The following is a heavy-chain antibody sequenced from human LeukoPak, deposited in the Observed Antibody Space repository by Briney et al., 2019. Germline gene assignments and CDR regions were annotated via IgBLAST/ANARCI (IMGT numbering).Heavy chain of an antibody. CDR3: AKDLEPYTSGWYGDY. CDR2: ISYDGSNT. Sequence: GGSLRLSCAASGFTFSSYGMQWVRQAPGKRLEWVAVISYDGSNTYYADSVKGRFTISRDNSKNTLYLQMNSLRVEDTAVYHCAKDLEPYTSGWYGDYWGQGTLVTVSS. J-gene: IGHJ4*02. CDR1: GFTFSSYG. V-gene: IGHV3-30*18. D-gene: IGHD6-19*01.